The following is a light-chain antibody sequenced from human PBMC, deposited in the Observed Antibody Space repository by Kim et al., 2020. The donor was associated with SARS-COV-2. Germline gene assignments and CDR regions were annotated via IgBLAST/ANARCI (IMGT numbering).Light chain of an antibody. J-gene: IGLJ2*01. CDR1: SSNIGSNY. CDR3: AAWDDSLSGVV. CDR2: RNN. V-gene: IGLV1-47*01. Sequence: ELTQPPSASGTPGQRVTISCSGSSSNIGSNYVYWYQQLPGTAPKLLIYRNNQRPSGVPDRFSGSKSGTSASLAISALRSEDEADYYCAAWDDSLSGVVFGGGTQLTVL.